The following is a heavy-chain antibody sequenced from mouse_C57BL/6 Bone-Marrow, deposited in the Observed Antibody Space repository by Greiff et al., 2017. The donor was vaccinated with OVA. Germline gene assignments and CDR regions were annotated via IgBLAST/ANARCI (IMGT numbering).Heavy chain of an antibody. J-gene: IGHJ3*01. CDR1: GYTFTSYW. V-gene: IGHV1-50*01. D-gene: IGHD3-2*02. Sequence: VQLQQPGAELVKPGASVKLSCKASGYTFTSYWMQWVKQRPGQGLEWIGEIDPSDSYTNYNQKFKGKATLTVDTSSSTAYMQLSSLTSEDSAVYYCARGLRPRFAYWGQGTLVTVSA. CDR3: ARGLRPRFAY. CDR2: IDPSDSYT.